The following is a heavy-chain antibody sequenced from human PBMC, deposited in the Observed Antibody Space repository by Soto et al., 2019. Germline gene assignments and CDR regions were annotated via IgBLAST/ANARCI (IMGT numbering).Heavy chain of an antibody. CDR1: GGSISRSRYY. CDR3: ARSVFP. J-gene: IGHJ5*02. CDR2: IYSGST. Sequence: SETLSLTCPVSGGSISRSRYYWAWIRQPPGKGLEWIGSIYSGSTYYNPSLKSRVTISVDTSKNQFSLKLTSVTAADTAVYYCARSVFPWGQGALVTVSS. V-gene: IGHV4-39*07.